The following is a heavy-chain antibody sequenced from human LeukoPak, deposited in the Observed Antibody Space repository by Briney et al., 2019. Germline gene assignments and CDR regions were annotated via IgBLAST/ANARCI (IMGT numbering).Heavy chain of an antibody. D-gene: IGHD3-10*01. CDR1: GYTFTSYD. CDR3: ARATGLGLLWFGDYYYYYMDV. J-gene: IGHJ6*03. V-gene: IGHV1-8*01. Sequence: GASVKVSCKASGYTFTSYDINWVRQATGQGLEWMGWMNPNSGNTGYAQKFQGRVTMTRNTSISTAYMELSSLRSEDTAVYYCARATGLGLLWFGDYYYYYMDVWGKGTTVTISS. CDR2: MNPNSGNT.